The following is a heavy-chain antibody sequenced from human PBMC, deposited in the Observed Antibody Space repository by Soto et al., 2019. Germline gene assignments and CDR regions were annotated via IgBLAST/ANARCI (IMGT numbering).Heavy chain of an antibody. CDR3: ARSEGNYVGDWFDP. CDR2: IYYSGST. J-gene: IGHJ5*02. CDR1: GGSISSSSYY. D-gene: IGHD1-7*01. Sequence: SETLSLTCTVSGGSISSSSYYWGWIRQPPGKGLEWIGSIYYSGSTYYNPSLKSRVTISVDTSKNQFSLKLSSVTAADTAVYYCARSEGNYVGDWFDPWGQGTLVTVSS. V-gene: IGHV4-39*01.